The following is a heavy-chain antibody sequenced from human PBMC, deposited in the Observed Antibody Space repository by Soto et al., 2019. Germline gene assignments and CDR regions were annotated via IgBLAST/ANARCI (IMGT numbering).Heavy chain of an antibody. CDR1: GFTFSSYS. D-gene: IGHD3-3*01. CDR3: ARGYDFWSGPKQEENWFDP. V-gene: IGHV3-48*01. J-gene: IGHJ5*02. Sequence: PGGSLRLSCAASGFTFSSYSMNWVRQAPGKGLEWVSYISSSSSTIYYADSVKGRFTISRDNAKNSLYLQMNSLRAEDTAVYYCARGYDFWSGPKQEENWFDPWGQGTLVTVSS. CDR2: ISSSSSTI.